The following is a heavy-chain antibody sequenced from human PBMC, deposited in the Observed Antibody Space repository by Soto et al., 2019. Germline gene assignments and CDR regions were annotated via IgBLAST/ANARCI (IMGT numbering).Heavy chain of an antibody. CDR3: ARARRDGYTDYALDV. CDR1: GFTFSSYW. D-gene: IGHD5-12*01. Sequence: GGSLRLSCAASGFTFSSYWMSWVRQAPGKGLGWVANIKEDGSENSYVESVKGRFTISRDNAKKSLYLQMTSLRADDTAVYYCARARRDGYTDYALDVWGQGTTVTVSS. J-gene: IGHJ6*02. CDR2: IKEDGSEN. V-gene: IGHV3-7*05.